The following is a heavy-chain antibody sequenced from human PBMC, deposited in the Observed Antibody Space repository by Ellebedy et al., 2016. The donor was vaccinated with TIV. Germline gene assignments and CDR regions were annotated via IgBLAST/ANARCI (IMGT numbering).Heavy chain of an antibody. J-gene: IGHJ4*02. V-gene: IGHV1-18*01. D-gene: IGHD5/OR15-5a*01. CDR2: ISAYNGDT. Sequence: ASVKVSCKASGFTFTSFGISWVRQAPGHGLEWMGWISAYNGDTKYAQKFQGRVSLTTDISTSTAYMELRSLRSDDTAVYYCARDMVQGMVSRYLWFDYWGQGTLVTVSS. CDR3: ARDMVQGMVSRYLWFDY. CDR1: GFTFTSFG.